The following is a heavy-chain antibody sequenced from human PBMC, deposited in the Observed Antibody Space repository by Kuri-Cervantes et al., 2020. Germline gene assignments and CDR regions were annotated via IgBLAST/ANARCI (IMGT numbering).Heavy chain of an antibody. CDR2: IYYTGST. CDR3: ARGYPFLAELIY. J-gene: IGHJ4*02. Sequence: SETLSLTCTVSGGSVSSGSYYWSWIRQPPGKGLEWVGYIYYTGSTNYNPSLKSRVTISIDMSKNQFSLKLRSVTAADTAVYYCARGYPFLAELIYWGQGSLVTVSS. V-gene: IGHV4-61*01. CDR1: GGSVSSGSYY. D-gene: IGHD1-14*01.